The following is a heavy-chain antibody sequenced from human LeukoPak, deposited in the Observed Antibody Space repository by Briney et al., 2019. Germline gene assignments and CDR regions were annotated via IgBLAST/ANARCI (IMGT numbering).Heavy chain of an antibody. CDR3: ARGGPLGDTNRFDF. J-gene: IGHJ4*02. CDR2: LAYDGTNE. Sequence: GGSLRLSCAASGFTFTAYAMHWVRQAPGKGLEWVALLAYDGTNEAYTNSVKGRFTISRDNSKNTVFLQMDNLRLDDTAVYHCARGGPLGDTNRFDFWGQGALVTVSS. CDR1: GFTFTAYA. D-gene: IGHD2-8*01. V-gene: IGHV3-30*04.